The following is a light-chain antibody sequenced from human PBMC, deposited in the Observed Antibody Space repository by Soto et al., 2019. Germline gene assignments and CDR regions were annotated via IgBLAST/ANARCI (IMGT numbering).Light chain of an antibody. CDR1: QSVSSSY. Sequence: EIVLTQSPGTLSLSPGERATLSCRASQSVSSSYLAWYQQKPGQAPRLLIYGASTRAIGIPARFSGSGSGTEFTLTISSLEPEDFAVYYCQQRSNWPPITFGQGTRLEIK. CDR2: GAS. J-gene: IGKJ5*01. V-gene: IGKV3D-20*02. CDR3: QQRSNWPPIT.